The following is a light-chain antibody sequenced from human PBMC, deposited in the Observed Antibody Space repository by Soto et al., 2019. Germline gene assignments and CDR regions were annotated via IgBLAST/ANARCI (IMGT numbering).Light chain of an antibody. Sequence: QAVVTQPPSASGTPGQRVTISCSGSSCNIGSNTVNWYQQLPGTAPKLLIYSNNQRPSGRPVEFSGSKSGTSASLAISGLQSEDEADYYCAACDDSLNGYVFGTGTKLTVL. CDR1: SCNIGSNT. V-gene: IGLV1-44*01. CDR2: SNN. J-gene: IGLJ1*01. CDR3: AACDDSLNGYV.